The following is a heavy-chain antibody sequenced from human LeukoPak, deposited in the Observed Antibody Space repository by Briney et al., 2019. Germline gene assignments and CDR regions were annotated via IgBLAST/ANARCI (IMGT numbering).Heavy chain of an antibody. V-gene: IGHV1-2*02. CDR1: GYTFTGYY. Sequence: ASVKVSCKASGYTFTGYYMHWVRQAPGQGLEWMGWINPNSGGTNYAQKFQGRVTMTGDTSISTAYMELSRLRSDDTAVYYCARDFGSGWHYGMDVWGQGTTVTVSS. J-gene: IGHJ6*02. CDR3: ARDFGSGWHYGMDV. CDR2: INPNSGGT. D-gene: IGHD6-19*01.